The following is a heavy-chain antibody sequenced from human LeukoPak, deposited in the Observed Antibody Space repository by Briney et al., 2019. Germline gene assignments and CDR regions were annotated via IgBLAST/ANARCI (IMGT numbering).Heavy chain of an antibody. Sequence: SVKVSCKASGGTFSSYAISWVRQAPGQGLEWMGRIIPIFGTANYAQKFQGRVTITADKSTSTAYMELSSLRSEDTAVYYCARSDSSGYYPSDDADYWGQGTLVTVSS. CDR3: ARSDSSGYYPSDDADY. J-gene: IGHJ4*02. D-gene: IGHD3-22*01. CDR1: GGTFSSYA. V-gene: IGHV1-69*06. CDR2: IIPIFGTA.